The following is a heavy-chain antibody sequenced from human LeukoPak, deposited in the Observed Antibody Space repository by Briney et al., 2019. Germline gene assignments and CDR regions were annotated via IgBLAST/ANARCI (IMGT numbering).Heavy chain of an antibody. CDR3: ARDYYSDFWSGYYDYYYYMDV. CDR1: GGSISSYH. Sequence: SETLSLTCTVSGGSISSYHWSWIRQPAGKGLEWIGRIYTSGSTNYNPSLKSRVTMSVDTSKNQFSLKLSSVTAADTAVYYCARDYYSDFWSGYYDYYYYMDVWGKGTTVTVSS. D-gene: IGHD3-3*01. J-gene: IGHJ6*03. CDR2: IYTSGST. V-gene: IGHV4-4*07.